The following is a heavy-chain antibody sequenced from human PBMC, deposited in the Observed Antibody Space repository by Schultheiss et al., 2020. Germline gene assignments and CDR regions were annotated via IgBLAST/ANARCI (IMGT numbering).Heavy chain of an antibody. CDR1: GGSISSSSYY. CDR2: IYYSGST. J-gene: IGHJ4*02. V-gene: IGHV4-39*07. Sequence: SETLSLTCTVSGGSISSSSYYWGWIRQPPGKGLEWIGSIYYSGSTYYNPSLKSRVTISVDTSKNQFSLKLSSVSAADSGTYYCARGEGDLRLTDYWDQGVQVTVSS. D-gene: IGHD3-16*01. CDR3: ARGEGDLRLTDY.